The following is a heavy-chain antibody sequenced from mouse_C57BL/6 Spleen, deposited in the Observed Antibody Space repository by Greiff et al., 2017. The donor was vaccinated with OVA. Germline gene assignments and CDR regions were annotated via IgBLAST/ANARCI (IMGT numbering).Heavy chain of an antibody. CDR3: ARFDYDGFDY. J-gene: IGHJ2*01. V-gene: IGHV1-82*01. CDR1: GYAFSSSW. Sequence: QVQLQQSGPELVKPGDSVKISCKASGYAFSSSWMNWVKQRPGKGLEWIGRIYPGDGDTNYNGKFKGKATLTADKSSSTAYMQLSSLTSEYAAVYFCARFDYDGFDYWGQGTTLTVSS. D-gene: IGHD2-4*01. CDR2: IYPGDGDT.